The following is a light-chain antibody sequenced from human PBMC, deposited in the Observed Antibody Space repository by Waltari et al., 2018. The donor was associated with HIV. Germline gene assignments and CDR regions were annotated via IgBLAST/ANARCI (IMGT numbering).Light chain of an antibody. CDR3: GTWDSNLSAWV. Sequence: QSVLTQPPSVSAAPGQKVTFSCSGSTSNIGDNYVSWYRQLPGTAPKLLIYENNKRPSGIPDRFSGSKSGTSATLGITGLQTGDEADYYCGTWDSNLSAWVFGGGTKQTVL. V-gene: IGLV1-51*02. CDR1: TSNIGDNY. J-gene: IGLJ3*02. CDR2: ENN.